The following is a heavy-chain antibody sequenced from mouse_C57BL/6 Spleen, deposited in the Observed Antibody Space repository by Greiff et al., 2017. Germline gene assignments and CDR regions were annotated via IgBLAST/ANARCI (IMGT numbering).Heavy chain of an antibody. V-gene: IGHV1-15*01. CDR2: IDPETGGT. J-gene: IGHJ3*01. CDR3: RDGNRFAD. CDR1: GYTFTDYE. D-gene: IGHD2-1*01. Sequence: QVQLQQSGAELVRPGASVTLSCKASGYTFTDYEMHWVKQTPVHGLEWIGAIDPETGGTAYNQKFKGKATLTADKSSSTAYMELRSLTSEDSAVNYCRDGNRFADWGQGTLVTVSA.